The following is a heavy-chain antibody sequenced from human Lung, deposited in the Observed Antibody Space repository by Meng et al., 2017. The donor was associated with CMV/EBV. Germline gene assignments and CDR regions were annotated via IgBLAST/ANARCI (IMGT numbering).Heavy chain of an antibody. V-gene: IGHV7-4-1*02. CDR1: GYTFSTYT. D-gene: IGHD2/OR15-2a*01. CDR2: ISTNTGTP. CDR3: ARGGNFDP. J-gene: IGHJ5*02. Sequence: QVQLVQCGSELKKPGASGKVSCKASGYTFSTYTINWVRQAHGRGLEWMGWISTNTGTPTYTQGFTGRFVFSLDTSVSTAHLQISSLKAEDTAVYYCARGGNFDPWGQGTLVTVSS.